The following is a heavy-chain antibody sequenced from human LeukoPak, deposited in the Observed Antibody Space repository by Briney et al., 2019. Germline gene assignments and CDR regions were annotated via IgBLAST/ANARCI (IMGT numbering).Heavy chain of an antibody. Sequence: GGSLRLSCAASGFTFSSYWMTWVRQAPGKGLEWVANINQDGSEKYYVGSLKGRFTISRDNAKNSLYLQMNSLRVEDTAVYYCARAGSLGGQGTLVTVSS. CDR2: INQDGSEK. V-gene: IGHV3-7*01. CDR1: GFTFSSYW. CDR3: ARAGSL. J-gene: IGHJ4*02.